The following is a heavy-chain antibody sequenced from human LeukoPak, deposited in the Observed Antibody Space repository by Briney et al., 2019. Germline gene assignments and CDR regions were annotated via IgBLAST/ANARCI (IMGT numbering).Heavy chain of an antibody. CDR2: ISAYNGNT. Sequence: ASVKVSCKASGYTFTSYGISWARQAPGQGLEWMGWISAYNGNTNYAQKLQGRVTMTTDTSTSTAYMELRSLRSDDTAVYYCARAAELTQTVTAVDYWGQGTLVTVSS. D-gene: IGHD2-21*02. CDR1: GYTFTSYG. CDR3: ARAAELTQTVTAVDY. V-gene: IGHV1-18*01. J-gene: IGHJ4*02.